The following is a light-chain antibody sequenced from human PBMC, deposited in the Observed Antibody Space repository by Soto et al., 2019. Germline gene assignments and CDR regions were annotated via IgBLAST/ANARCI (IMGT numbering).Light chain of an antibody. CDR3: SSYAGSNNVV. J-gene: IGLJ2*01. CDR2: EVS. CDR1: SSDVGGYNY. Sequence: QSALTQPPSASGSPGQSVTISCTGTSSDVGGYNYVSWYQQHPGKAPKLMIYEVSKRPSGVPDRFSGSKSGNTASLTVSGLQAEDEADYYSSSYAGSNNVVFGGGTQLTVL. V-gene: IGLV2-8*01.